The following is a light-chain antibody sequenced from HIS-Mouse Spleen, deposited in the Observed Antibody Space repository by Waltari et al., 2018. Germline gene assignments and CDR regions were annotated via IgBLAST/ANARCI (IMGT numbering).Light chain of an antibody. CDR2: EDS. CDR1: ALPKKY. Sequence: SYELTQPPSVSVSPGQTARITCSGDALPKKYAYWYQQKSGRGPVVVIYEDSKRPSGILERFPGSSSGTMATLSISGAQVEDEADYYCYSTGRSGNHSVFGGGTKLTVL. V-gene: IGLV3-10*01. J-gene: IGLJ2*01. CDR3: YSTGRSGNHSV.